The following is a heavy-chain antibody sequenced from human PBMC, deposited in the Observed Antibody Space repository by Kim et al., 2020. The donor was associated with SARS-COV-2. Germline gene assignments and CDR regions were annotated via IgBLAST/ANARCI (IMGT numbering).Heavy chain of an antibody. V-gene: IGHV4-61*01. Sequence: SETLSLTCTVSGGSVSSGSYYWSWIRQPPGKGLEWIGYIYYSGSTNYNPSLKSRVTISVDTSKNQFSLKLSSVTAADTAVYYCARGRIVGASYFDYWGQGTLVTVSS. CDR1: GGSVSSGSYY. J-gene: IGHJ4*02. CDR2: IYYSGST. D-gene: IGHD1-26*01. CDR3: ARGRIVGASYFDY.